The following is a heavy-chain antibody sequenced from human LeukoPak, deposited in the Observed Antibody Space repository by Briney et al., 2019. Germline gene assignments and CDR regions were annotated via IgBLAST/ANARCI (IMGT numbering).Heavy chain of an antibody. CDR2: MNPNSGNT. J-gene: IGHJ6*03. V-gene: IGHV1-8*01. D-gene: IGHD6-13*01. CDR1: GYTFTSYD. CDR3: ARVGEQQLVLGKYYYYYYYMDV. Sequence: ASVKVSCKASGYTFTSYDINWVRQGTGQGLEWMGWMNPNSGNTGYAQKFQGRVTMTRNTSISTAYMELSSLRSEDTAVYYCARVGEQQLVLGKYYYYYYYMDVWGKGTTVTVSS.